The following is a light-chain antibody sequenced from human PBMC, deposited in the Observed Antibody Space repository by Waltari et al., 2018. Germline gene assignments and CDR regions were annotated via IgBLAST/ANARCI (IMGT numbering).Light chain of an antibody. V-gene: IGLV2-23*01. CDR1: SSGVGHNYF. J-gene: IGLJ2*01. CDR2: EGS. Sequence: QSALTQPASVSGSPGQSITISCTGTSSGVGHNYFVSWYQHLPGKAPKLIIYEGSKRPSGISNRFSGFRAGNMASLTISGLQAEDEADYYCCSYATYSPVLLGGGTKLTVL. CDR3: CSYATYSPVL.